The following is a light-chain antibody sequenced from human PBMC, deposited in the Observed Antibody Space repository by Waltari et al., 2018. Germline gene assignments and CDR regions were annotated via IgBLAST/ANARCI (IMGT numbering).Light chain of an antibody. CDR3: QQRSNWPPLT. CDR1: QSVSSY. V-gene: IGKV3-11*01. CDR2: GAS. Sequence: EIVLTQSPATLSLSPGERATLSCRASQSVSSYLAWYQQKPGQAPRLIFYGASNRATGIPARFSGSGSGTDFTLTISSLEPEDIAVYYCQQRSNWPPLTFGGGTKVEIK. J-gene: IGKJ4*01.